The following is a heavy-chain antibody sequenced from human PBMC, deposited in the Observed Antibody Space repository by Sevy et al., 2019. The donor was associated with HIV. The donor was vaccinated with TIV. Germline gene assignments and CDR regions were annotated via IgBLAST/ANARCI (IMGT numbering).Heavy chain of an antibody. CDR1: GYSFTKFW. Sequence: GESLKISCQASGYSFTKFWIGWVRQMPGKGLEWMGIIYPSDSDTTYSPSFQGQVTISADKSINSTYLQWSSLKASDTAMYYCARRGGYIWDNYRYDAFDIWGQGTMVTVSS. J-gene: IGHJ3*02. CDR3: ARRGGYIWDNYRYDAFDI. CDR2: IYPSDSDT. D-gene: IGHD3-16*02. V-gene: IGHV5-51*01.